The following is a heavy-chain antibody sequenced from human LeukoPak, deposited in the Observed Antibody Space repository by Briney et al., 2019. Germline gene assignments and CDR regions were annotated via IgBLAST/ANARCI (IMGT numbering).Heavy chain of an antibody. Sequence: PGRSLRLSCAASGFTFDDYAMHWVRQAPGKGLEWVSGISWNSGSIGYADSVKGRFTISRDNAKNSLYLQMNSQRAEDTALYYCAKDRGYDSSGYYFDYWGQGTLVTVSS. V-gene: IGHV3-9*01. D-gene: IGHD3-22*01. CDR2: ISWNSGSI. CDR1: GFTFDDYA. CDR3: AKDRGYDSSGYYFDY. J-gene: IGHJ4*02.